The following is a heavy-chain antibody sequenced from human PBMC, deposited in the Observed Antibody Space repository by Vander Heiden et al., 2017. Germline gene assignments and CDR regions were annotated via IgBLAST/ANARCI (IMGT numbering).Heavy chain of an antibody. CDR2: ISGSGGST. V-gene: IGHV3-23*01. Sequence: EVQLLESGGGLVQPGGSLRLSCAVPGFPFSSYAMSWVRQAPGKGLEWVSAISGSGGSTYYADSVKGRFTISRDNSKNTLYLQMNSLRAEDTAVYYCAKEVKSSSSFDYWGQGTLVTVSS. CDR1: GFPFSSYA. J-gene: IGHJ4*02. CDR3: AKEVKSSSSFDY. D-gene: IGHD6-6*01.